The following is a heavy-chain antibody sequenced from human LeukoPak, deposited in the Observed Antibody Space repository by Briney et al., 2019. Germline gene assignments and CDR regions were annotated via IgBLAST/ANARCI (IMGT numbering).Heavy chain of an antibody. CDR3: ARCLGFLIGSSWYPDAFDI. D-gene: IGHD6-13*01. V-gene: IGHV4-38-2*02. CDR1: GYSISSGYF. J-gene: IGHJ3*02. Sequence: SETLSLTCTVSGYSISSGYFWGWIRQPPGKGLEWIGVYHVGTTDYNPSLKSRVTISVDRSKNQMSLKLSSVTASDTAVYYCARCLGFLIGSSWYPDAFDIWGQGTMVAVSS. CDR2: VYHVGTT.